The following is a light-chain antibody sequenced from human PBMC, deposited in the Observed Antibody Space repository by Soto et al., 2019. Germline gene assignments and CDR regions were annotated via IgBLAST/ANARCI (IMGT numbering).Light chain of an antibody. CDR2: EVS. Sequence: VMTQTPLSLSVAPGQPASISCKSSQSLLHITGETFLFWYLQKPGQSPQLLIYEVSTRVSGVPDRFSGSGSGTDFTLTISRLEPEDFAVFYCQHYDSLPITFGQGTRLEIK. V-gene: IGKV2-29*01. CDR1: QSLLHITGETF. CDR3: QHYDSLPIT. J-gene: IGKJ5*01.